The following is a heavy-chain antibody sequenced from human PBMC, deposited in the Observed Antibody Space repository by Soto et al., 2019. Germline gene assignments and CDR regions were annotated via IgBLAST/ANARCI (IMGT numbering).Heavy chain of an antibody. V-gene: IGHV4-39*01. CDR1: GGSISSSSYY. Sequence: PSETLSLTCTVSGGSISSSSYYWGWIRQPPGKGLEWIGSIYYSGSTYYNPSLKSRVTISVDTSKNQFSLKLSSVTAADTAVYYCARHLWGYCGTACYPLDVWGQGTTVTVSS. D-gene: IGHD2-21*02. CDR2: IYYSGST. CDR3: ARHLWGYCGTACYPLDV. J-gene: IGHJ6*02.